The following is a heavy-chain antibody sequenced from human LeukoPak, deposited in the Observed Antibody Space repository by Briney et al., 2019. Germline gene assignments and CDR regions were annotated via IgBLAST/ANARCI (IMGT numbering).Heavy chain of an antibody. CDR3: TPSIAVAGSLDY. Sequence: PGGSLRLSCAASGFTFSNVWMSWVRQAPGKGLEWVGRIKSKTDGGTTDYAAPVKGRFTISRDDSKNTLNLQMNSLKTEDTAVYYCTPSIAVAGSLDYWGQGTLVAVSS. V-gene: IGHV3-15*01. D-gene: IGHD6-19*01. J-gene: IGHJ4*02. CDR2: IKSKTDGGTT. CDR1: GFTFSNVW.